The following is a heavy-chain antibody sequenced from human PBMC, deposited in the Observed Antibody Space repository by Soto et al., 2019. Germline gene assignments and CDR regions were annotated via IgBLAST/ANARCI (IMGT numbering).Heavy chain of an antibody. V-gene: IGHV3-11*01. Sequence: QVQLVESGGGLVKPGGSLRLSCVASGFTFRDYSMTWIRQAPGKGLDWISYMSESGSIIYYAYSLKGRFTISRDNAKSSLYLHVNSLGAEDTAVYYCATFRRGWKDYYYYYMDVWGKGTTVTVSS. J-gene: IGHJ6*03. CDR2: MSESGSII. D-gene: IGHD6-19*01. CDR1: GFTFRDYS. CDR3: ATFRRGWKDYYYYYMDV.